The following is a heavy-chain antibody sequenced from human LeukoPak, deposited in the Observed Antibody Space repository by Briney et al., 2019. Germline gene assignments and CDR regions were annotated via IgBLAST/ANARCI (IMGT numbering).Heavy chain of an antibody. D-gene: IGHD2-2*01. CDR2: ISGSGGST. V-gene: IGHV3-23*01. CDR3: AKTEWDIVVVPAALFDY. Sequence: GGSLRLSCAASGFTFSSYGMSWVRQAPGKGLEWVSAISGSGGSTYYAGSVKGRFTISRDNSKNTLYLQMNSLRAEDTAVYYCAKTEWDIVVVPAALFDYWGQGTLVTVSS. CDR1: GFTFSSYG. J-gene: IGHJ4*02.